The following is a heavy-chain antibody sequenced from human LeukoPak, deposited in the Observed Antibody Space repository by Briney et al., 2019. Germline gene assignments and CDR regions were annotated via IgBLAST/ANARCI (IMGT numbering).Heavy chain of an antibody. CDR3: AGAPGGSSSGRYFDY. V-gene: IGHV3-64*01. Sequence: GGSLRLSCAASGFTFSSVTVHWVRQAPGKGLEYVSGISSNGGSTDYANSVEGRFTISRDNSKNTLYLQMGSLRVEDMAVYYCAGAPGGSSSGRYFDYWGQGTLVTVSS. D-gene: IGHD6-6*01. CDR1: GFTFSSVT. CDR2: ISSNGGST. J-gene: IGHJ4*02.